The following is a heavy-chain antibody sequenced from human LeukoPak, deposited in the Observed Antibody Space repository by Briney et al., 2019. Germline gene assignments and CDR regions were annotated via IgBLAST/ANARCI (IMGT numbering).Heavy chain of an antibody. J-gene: IGHJ4*02. D-gene: IGHD3-22*01. CDR3: ANYYYDSRYFDY. Sequence: SQTLSLTCAVSGGSISSGGYSWSWIRQPPEKGLEWIGYIYHSGSTYYNPSLKSRVTLSVDRSKNQFSLKLSSVTAADTAVYYCANYYYDSRYFDYWGQGTLVTVSS. V-gene: IGHV4-30-2*01. CDR2: IYHSGST. CDR1: GGSISSGGYS.